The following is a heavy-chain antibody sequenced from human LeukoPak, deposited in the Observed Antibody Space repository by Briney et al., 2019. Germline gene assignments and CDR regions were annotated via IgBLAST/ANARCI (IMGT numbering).Heavy chain of an antibody. Sequence: SETLSLTCTVSGDSITNFYWSWIRQPPGKGLEWVAYIYHSGSINYNPSLKSRVTISLDTSRNQFSLKLTSVTAADTAVYYCARVGYSYDYFDYWGQGTLVTVSS. J-gene: IGHJ4*02. CDR1: GDSITNFY. CDR2: IYHSGSI. D-gene: IGHD5-18*01. CDR3: ARVGYSYDYFDY. V-gene: IGHV4-59*01.